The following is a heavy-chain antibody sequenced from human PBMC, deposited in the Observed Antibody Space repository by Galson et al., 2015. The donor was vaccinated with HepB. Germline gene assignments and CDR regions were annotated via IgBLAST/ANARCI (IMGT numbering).Heavy chain of an antibody. Sequence: LRLSCAASGFTFGSTAMTWVRQAPGKGLEWVSGISGNGASTFYADSVKGRFTISRANSENTLSFQMSSLRTEDTAVYYCAKGYGLFDLWGPGTLVTVSS. CDR2: ISGNGAST. D-gene: IGHD4-17*01. J-gene: IGHJ5*02. V-gene: IGHV3-23*01. CDR1: GFTFGSTA. CDR3: AKGYGLFDL.